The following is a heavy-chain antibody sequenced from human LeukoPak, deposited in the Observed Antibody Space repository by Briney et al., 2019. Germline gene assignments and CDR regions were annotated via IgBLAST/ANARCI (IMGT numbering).Heavy chain of an antibody. D-gene: IGHD6-19*01. CDR1: GFTFTWFD. CDR2: ISSSGSAI. Sequence: GGSLRLSCVASGFTFTWFDMHWVRQAPGKGLDWVSYISSSGSAIYYADSVKGRFTISRDNAKNSLYLQMNSLRAEDTAIYYCARVENSSGWEFDYWGQGILVTVSS. J-gene: IGHJ4*02. CDR3: ARVENSSGWEFDY. V-gene: IGHV3-48*03.